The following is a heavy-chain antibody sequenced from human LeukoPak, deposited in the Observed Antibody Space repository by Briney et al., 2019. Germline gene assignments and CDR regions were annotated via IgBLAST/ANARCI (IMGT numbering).Heavy chain of an antibody. CDR2: IYNDGST. D-gene: IGHD2/OR15-2a*01. Sequence: PGGSLRLSCAASGLNVSSSYMSWVRQAPGKGLEWVSIIYNDGSTYYADSMKGRFTISRDNSKNTLYLQVNSLRAEDTAMYYCARNILFAFDIWGQGTMVTVSS. CDR1: GLNVSSSY. J-gene: IGHJ3*02. CDR3: ARNILFAFDI. V-gene: IGHV3-53*01.